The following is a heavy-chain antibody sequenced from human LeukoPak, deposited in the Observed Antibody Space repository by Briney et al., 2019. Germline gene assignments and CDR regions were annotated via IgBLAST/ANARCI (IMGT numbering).Heavy chain of an antibody. CDR3: ARSMATVTPGTY. J-gene: IGHJ4*02. CDR1: GGSFSGYY. V-gene: IGHV4-34*01. D-gene: IGHD5-24*01. CDR2: INHSGST. Sequence: KPSETLSLTCAVYGGSFSGYYWSWICQPPGKGLEWIGEINHSGSTNYNPSLKSRVTISVDTSKNQFSLKLSSVTAADTAVYYCARSMATVTPGTYWGQGTLVTVSS.